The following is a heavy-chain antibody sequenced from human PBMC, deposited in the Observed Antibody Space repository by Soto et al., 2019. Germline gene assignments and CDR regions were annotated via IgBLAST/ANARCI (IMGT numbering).Heavy chain of an antibody. CDR3: AKVTMVRGDPTLYGMDV. Sequence: GGSLRLSCAASGFTFSSYAMSWVRQAPWKGLEWVSAISGSGGSTYYADSVKGRFTISRDNSKNTLYLQLNSLRAEDTAVYYCAKVTMVRGDPTLYGMDVCGQGTTVTVSS. CDR2: ISGSGGST. V-gene: IGHV3-23*01. CDR1: GFTFSSYA. J-gene: IGHJ6*02. D-gene: IGHD3-10*01.